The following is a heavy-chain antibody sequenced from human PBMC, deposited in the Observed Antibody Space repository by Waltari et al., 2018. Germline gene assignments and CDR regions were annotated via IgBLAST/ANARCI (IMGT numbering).Heavy chain of an antibody. CDR3: ARSDDILTGPGGFDY. D-gene: IGHD3-9*01. V-gene: IGHV1-46*01. J-gene: IGHJ4*02. CDR1: GYTFTSYY. Sequence: QVQLVQSGAEVKKPGASVKVSCKASGYTFTSYYMHWVRQAPGQGLEWMGIISPSGGSTSYAQKFQGRVTMTRDTSTSTVYMELSSLRSEDTAVYYCARSDDILTGPGGFDYWGQGTLVTVSS. CDR2: ISPSGGST.